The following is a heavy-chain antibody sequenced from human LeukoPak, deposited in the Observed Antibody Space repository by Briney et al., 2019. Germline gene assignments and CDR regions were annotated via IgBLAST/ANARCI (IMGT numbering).Heavy chain of an antibody. Sequence: GASVKVSCKVSGYTLTELSMHWMRQPPAKGLELMGGFDPEAGETIYAQKFEGRVTMTEDTSTDTAYMELSSLRSEDTAVYYCATVPYSSSWSFDYWGQGTLVTVSS. CDR3: ATVPYSSSWSFDY. J-gene: IGHJ4*02. D-gene: IGHD6-13*01. V-gene: IGHV1-24*01. CDR1: GYTLTELS. CDR2: FDPEAGET.